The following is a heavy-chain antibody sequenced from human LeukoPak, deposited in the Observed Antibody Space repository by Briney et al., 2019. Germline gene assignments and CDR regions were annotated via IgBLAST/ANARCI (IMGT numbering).Heavy chain of an antibody. CDR3: AREKEHSDYGGTRDNWYFDL. Sequence: SQTLSLTCAISGDSVSSNSAAWNWIRQSPSRGLEWLGRTYYRSKWYNDYAVSVKGRITINPDTSKNQFSLQLNSVTPEDTAVYYCAREKEHSDYGGTRDNWYFDLWGRGTLVTVSS. CDR1: GDSVSSNSAA. J-gene: IGHJ2*01. V-gene: IGHV6-1*01. CDR2: TYYRSKWYN. D-gene: IGHD4-23*01.